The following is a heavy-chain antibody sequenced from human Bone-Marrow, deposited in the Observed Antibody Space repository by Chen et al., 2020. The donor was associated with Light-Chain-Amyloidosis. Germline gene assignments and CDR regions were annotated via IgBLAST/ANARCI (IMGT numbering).Heavy chain of an antibody. Sequence: QVQLVQSGAEVKKPGASVKVSCKASGYTFTGYYMHWVRQAPGQGLEWMRWINPNSGGTTNAQKFQRRVTMTRDTSISTAYMELSRLRSEATAVYYCARDDHNYDRWGQGTLVTVSS. V-gene: IGHV1-2*02. D-gene: IGHD3-10*02. CDR1: GYTFTGYY. CDR3: ARDDHNYDR. CDR2: INPNSGGT. J-gene: IGHJ4*02.